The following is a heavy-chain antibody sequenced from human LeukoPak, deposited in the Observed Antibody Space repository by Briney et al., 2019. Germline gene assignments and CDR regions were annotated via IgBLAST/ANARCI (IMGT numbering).Heavy chain of an antibody. Sequence: GSLRLSCAASGFTFSSYAMSWVRQAPGKGLEWIGSIYYSGSTYYNPSLKSRVTISVDTSKNQFSLKLSSVTAADTAVYYCARHLHGLVVPAAIDYWGQGTLVTVSS. J-gene: IGHJ4*02. CDR3: ARHLHGLVVPAAIDY. V-gene: IGHV4-39*01. CDR2: IYYSGST. D-gene: IGHD2-2*01. CDR1: GFTFSSYA.